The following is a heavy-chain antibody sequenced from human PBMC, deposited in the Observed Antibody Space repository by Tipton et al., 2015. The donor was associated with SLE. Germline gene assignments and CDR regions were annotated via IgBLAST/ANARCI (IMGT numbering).Heavy chain of an antibody. V-gene: IGHV4-59*12. J-gene: IGHJ3*02. CDR2: IYYSGST. D-gene: IGHD2-2*02. Sequence: LRLSCTVSGGSISSYYWSWIRQPPGKGLEWIGYIYYSGSTYYNPSLKSRVTISVDTSKNQFSLKLSSVTAADTAVYYCARGPLYCSSTSCYTRRAFDIWGQGTMVTVSS. CDR3: ARGPLYCSSTSCYTRRAFDI. CDR1: GGSISSYY.